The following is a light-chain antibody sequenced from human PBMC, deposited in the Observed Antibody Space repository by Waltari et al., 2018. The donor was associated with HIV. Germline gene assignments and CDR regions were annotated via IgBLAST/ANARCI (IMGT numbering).Light chain of an antibody. CDR2: DVT. CDR1: TRAVGGYHS. CDR3: CSYAGSYTFV. Sequence: QSALTQPRSVSGSPVQSVAIPCTGTTRAVGGYHSVSWPQQHPGKALKLMIYDVTKRPSGVPDRFSGSKSGNTASLTISGLQAEDEADYYCCSYAGSYTFVFGGGTKLTVL. J-gene: IGLJ3*02. V-gene: IGLV2-11*01.